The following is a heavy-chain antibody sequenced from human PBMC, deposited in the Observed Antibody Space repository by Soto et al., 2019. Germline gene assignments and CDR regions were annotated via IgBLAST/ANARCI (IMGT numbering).Heavy chain of an antibody. J-gene: IGHJ4*02. CDR2: IYYSGST. V-gene: IGHV4-39*01. CDR3: ARRTVNIRTFYSGLKTHCFDY. D-gene: IGHD6-19*01. CDR1: GGPISSSSYY. Sequence: SETLSLTCAVSGGPISSSSYYWGWIRQPPGKGLEWIGSIYYSGSTYYTPSLQSRVAISVDTSKNQFSLKLNSVTAADTAVYYCARRTVNIRTFYSGLKTHCFDYWGRGTLVTVSS.